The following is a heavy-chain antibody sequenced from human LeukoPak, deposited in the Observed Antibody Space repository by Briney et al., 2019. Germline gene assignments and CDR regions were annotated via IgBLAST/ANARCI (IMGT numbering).Heavy chain of an antibody. D-gene: IGHD6-13*01. V-gene: IGHV5-51*01. CDR2: IYPGDSDT. J-gene: IGHJ4*02. CDR1: GYNFTRYW. Sequence: ESLKISCKGSGYNFTRYWIGWVRQMPGKGLEWMGIIYPGDSDTRYSPSFQGQVTISADKSISTAYLQWSSLKASDTAMYYCARPPIYRSSWYYFDYWGQGTLVTVSS. CDR3: ARPPIYRSSWYYFDY.